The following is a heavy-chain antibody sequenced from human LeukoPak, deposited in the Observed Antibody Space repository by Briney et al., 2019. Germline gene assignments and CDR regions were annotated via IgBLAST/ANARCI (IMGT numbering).Heavy chain of an antibody. V-gene: IGHV4-38-2*02. CDR3: ARAYYYDGSGYYERWSGESK. CDR2: IYHSGST. J-gene: IGHJ4*02. Sequence: PSETLSLTCTVSGYSISSGYYWGWIRQPPGKGLEWIGSIYHSGSTYYNPSLKSRVTISVDTSKNQFSLKLSSVTAADTAVYYCARAYYYDGSGYYERWSGESKWGQGTLVTVSS. D-gene: IGHD3-22*01. CDR1: GYSISSGYY.